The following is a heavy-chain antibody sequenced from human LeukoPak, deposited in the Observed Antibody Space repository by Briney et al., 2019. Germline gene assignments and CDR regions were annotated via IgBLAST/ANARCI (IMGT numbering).Heavy chain of an antibody. CDR2: FDPEDGET. CDR3: ATEGIWGSYRPFDY. CDR1: GYTLTELS. V-gene: IGHV1-24*01. J-gene: IGHJ4*02. Sequence: GASVKVSCKVSGYTLTELSMHWVRQAPGKGLELMGGFDPEDGETIYAQKFQGRVTMTEDTSTDTAYMELSSLRSEDTAVYYCATEGIWGSYRPFDYWGQGTLVTVSS. D-gene: IGHD3-16*02.